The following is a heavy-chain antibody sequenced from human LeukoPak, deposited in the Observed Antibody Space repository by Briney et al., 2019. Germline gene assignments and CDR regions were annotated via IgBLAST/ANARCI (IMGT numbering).Heavy chain of an antibody. CDR1: GGSISSGDYY. CDR2: IYHSGSP. J-gene: IGHJ4*02. V-gene: IGHV4-30-4*01. Sequence: PSQTLSLTCTVSGGSISSGDYYYWSWIRQPPGKGLEWIGNIYHSGSPYYNPSLKSRVTISVDTSKNQFSLKLTSVTAADTAVYYCARGGSGSSYRGQGTLVTVSS. CDR3: ARGGSGSSY. D-gene: IGHD3-10*01.